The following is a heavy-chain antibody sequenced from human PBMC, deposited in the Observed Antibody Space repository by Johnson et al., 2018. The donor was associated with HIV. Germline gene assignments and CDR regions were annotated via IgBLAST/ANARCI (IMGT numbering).Heavy chain of an antibody. V-gene: IGHV3-30*02. J-gene: IGHJ3*02. CDR3: AKDLRVFDWFNAYDAFDI. CDR2: IRYDGSNK. Sequence: QVQLVESGGGLVQPGGSLRLSCAASGFTFSNYAMSWVRQAPGKGLEWVAFIRYDGSNKYYADSVKGRFTISRDNSKNTLYLQMNSLRADDTAVYYCAKDLRVFDWFNAYDAFDIWGQGTMVTVSS. D-gene: IGHD3-9*01. CDR1: GFTFSNYA.